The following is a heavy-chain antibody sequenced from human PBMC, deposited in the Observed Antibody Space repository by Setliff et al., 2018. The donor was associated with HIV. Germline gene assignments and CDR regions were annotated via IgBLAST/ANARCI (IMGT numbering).Heavy chain of an antibody. Sequence: GASVKVSCKASGYTFTNFAIHWVRQAPGQRLEWMGWINAGNGNTKYSQKFQGRVTITRDTSASTAYMELSSLRSEDTAVYYCARAAGVPAVHTPFRYYYYYGMDVWGQGTTVTVSS. CDR2: INAGNGNT. V-gene: IGHV1-3*01. CDR1: GYTFTNFA. D-gene: IGHD2-2*01. CDR3: ARAAGVPAVHTPFRYYYYYGMDV. J-gene: IGHJ6*02.